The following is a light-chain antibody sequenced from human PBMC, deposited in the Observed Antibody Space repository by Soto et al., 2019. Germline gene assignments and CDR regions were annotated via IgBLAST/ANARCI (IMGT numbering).Light chain of an antibody. J-gene: IGKJ1*01. CDR2: GAS. CDR3: QQHNNWPPWT. Sequence: EIVMTQSPATLSVSPGERATLSCRASQSVSSNLAWYQQKPGQAPRLLIYGASTRATGIPARFSGSGSGTEFTLTISSLQSEDFAVYYCQQHNNWPPWTFGQGTRWIS. CDR1: QSVSSN. V-gene: IGKV3-15*01.